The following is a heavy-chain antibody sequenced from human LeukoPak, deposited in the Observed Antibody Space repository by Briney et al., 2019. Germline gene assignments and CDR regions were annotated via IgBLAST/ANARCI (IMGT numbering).Heavy chain of an antibody. V-gene: IGHV3-53*01. CDR2: IYRGGDT. CDR3: ASHAASGSYFFDS. Sequence: PGGSLRPSCAASGLTVTDTYVSWVRQAPGKGLQWVSVIYRGGDTHYVDSVMGRFTISRDSSKNMVYLQLNSLRAEDTAVYYCASHAASGSYFFDSWGQGTLVTVSS. J-gene: IGHJ4*02. CDR1: GLTVTDTY. D-gene: IGHD1-26*01.